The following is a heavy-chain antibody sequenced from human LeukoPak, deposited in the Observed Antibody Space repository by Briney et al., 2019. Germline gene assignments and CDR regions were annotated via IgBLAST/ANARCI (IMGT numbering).Heavy chain of an antibody. Sequence: SETLSLTCAVSGVSISSGGYSWSWIRQPPGKGLEWIGYIYHSGSTYYNPSLKSRVTISVDRSKNQFSLKLSSVTAADTAVYYCARGSGYVDAFDIWGQGTMVTVSS. CDR2: IYHSGST. J-gene: IGHJ3*02. CDR3: ARGSGYVDAFDI. D-gene: IGHD6-25*01. V-gene: IGHV4-30-2*01. CDR1: GVSISSGGYS.